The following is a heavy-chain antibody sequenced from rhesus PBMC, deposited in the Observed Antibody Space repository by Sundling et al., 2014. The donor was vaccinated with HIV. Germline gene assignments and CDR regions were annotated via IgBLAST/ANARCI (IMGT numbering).Heavy chain of an antibody. CDR2: IRSKAYGGTA. D-gene: IGHD2-33*01. CDR3: TRGGRLAHCSDSGCSLDY. Sequence: EVQLVESGGGLVQPGGSLRLSCAASGFTFSNHYMYWVRQAPGKGLEWVGFIRSKAYGGTAEYAASVKGRFTISRDDSKSTAYLQMNSLKTEDTAVYYCTRGGRLAHCSDSGCSLDYWGQGVLVTVSS. J-gene: IGHJ4*01. CDR1: GFTFSNHY. V-gene: IGHV3-184*01.